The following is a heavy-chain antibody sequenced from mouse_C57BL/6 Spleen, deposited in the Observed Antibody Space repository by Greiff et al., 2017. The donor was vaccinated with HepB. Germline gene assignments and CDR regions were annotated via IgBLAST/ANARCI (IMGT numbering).Heavy chain of an antibody. CDR3: ARFYYSNYGYFDV. V-gene: IGHV1-61*01. CDR2: IYPSDSET. Sequence: VQLQQSGAELVRPGSSVKLSCKASGYTFTSYWMDWVKQRPGQGLEWIGNIYPSDSETHYNQKFKDKATLTVDKSSSTAYMQLSSLTSEDSAVYYCARFYYSNYGYFDVWGTRTTVTVSS. CDR1: GYTFTSYW. J-gene: IGHJ1*03. D-gene: IGHD2-5*01.